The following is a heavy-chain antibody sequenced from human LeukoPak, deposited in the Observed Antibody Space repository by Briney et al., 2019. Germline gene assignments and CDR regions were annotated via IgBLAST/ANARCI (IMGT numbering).Heavy chain of an antibody. Sequence: SETLSLTCTVSGGSISSYYWGWMRQPPGKGLEWIGYIYYSGSTNYNPSLKSRVTISVDTSKNQFSLKLSSVTAADTAVYYCARRWSSGWSDYWGQGALVTVSS. J-gene: IGHJ4*02. CDR1: GGSISSYY. D-gene: IGHD6-19*01. CDR3: ARRWSSGWSDY. V-gene: IGHV4-59*08. CDR2: IYYSGST.